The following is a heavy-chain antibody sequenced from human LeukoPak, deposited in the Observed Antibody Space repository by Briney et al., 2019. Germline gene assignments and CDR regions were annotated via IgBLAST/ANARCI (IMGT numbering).Heavy chain of an antibody. J-gene: IGHJ4*02. D-gene: IGHD5-12*01. CDR2: ISDDSSFT. CDR3: AKGRCSGPGCDSFDY. V-gene: IGHV3-23*01. CDR1: GLVFGKYA. Sequence: GGSLRLSSAASGLVFGKYAMAWGRQAPGKGLECVSIISDDSSFTYYLDSVKGRSTIFRDNSKNTLYLHMNSLKAEDTAVYYCAKGRCSGPGCDSFDYWGQGALVTVSS.